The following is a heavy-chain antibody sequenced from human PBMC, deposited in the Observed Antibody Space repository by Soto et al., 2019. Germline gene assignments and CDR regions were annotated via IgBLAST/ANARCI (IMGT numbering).Heavy chain of an antibody. CDR1: GFTFTSYG. Sequence: GGSLRLSCAASGFTFTSYGMHWVRQAPGKGLEWVAVVSYDGSNKYYADSVKGRFTISRDNSKNTLYLQMNSLRAEDTAVFYCAKDRQRANSYGSFDYWGQGTLVTVSS. J-gene: IGHJ4*02. D-gene: IGHD5-18*01. V-gene: IGHV3-30*18. CDR3: AKDRQRANSYGSFDY. CDR2: VSYDGSNK.